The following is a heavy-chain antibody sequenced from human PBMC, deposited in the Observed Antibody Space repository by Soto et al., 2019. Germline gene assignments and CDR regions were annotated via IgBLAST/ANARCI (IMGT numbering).Heavy chain of an antibody. Sequence: GSLRLSCAASGFTVSSNYMSWVRQAPGKGLEWVSVIYSGGSTYYADSVKGRFTISRDNSKNTLYLQMNSLRAEDTAVYYCARDLSGYSYGYGYWGQGTLVTVSS. D-gene: IGHD5-18*01. CDR3: ARDLSGYSYGYGY. CDR1: GFTVSSNY. J-gene: IGHJ4*02. V-gene: IGHV3-53*01. CDR2: IYSGGST.